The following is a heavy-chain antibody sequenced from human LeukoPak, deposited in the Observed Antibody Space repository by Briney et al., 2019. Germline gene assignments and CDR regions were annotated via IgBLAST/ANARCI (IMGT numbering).Heavy chain of an antibody. J-gene: IGHJ6*03. Sequence: QSGGSLRLSCAASGFTFSSYSMNWVRQAPGKGLEWVSYISSSSSTIYYADSVKGRFTISRDNSKNTLFLQMNNLRTEDTAVYYCAKDGLSYSSSSPHYYYYMDVWGKGTTVTVSS. CDR3: AKDGLSYSSSSPHYYYYMDV. CDR1: GFTFSSYS. D-gene: IGHD6-6*01. CDR2: ISSSSSTI. V-gene: IGHV3-48*01.